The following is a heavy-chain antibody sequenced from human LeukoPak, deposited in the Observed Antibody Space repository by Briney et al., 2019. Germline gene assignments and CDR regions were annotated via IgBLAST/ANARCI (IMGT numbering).Heavy chain of an antibody. D-gene: IGHD3-22*01. CDR3: ASALTITMIVGGAFDI. CDR2: ISYDGSNK. Sequence: GGSLRLSCAASGFTFSSYGMHWVRQAPGKGLEWVAVISYDGSNKYYADPVKGRFTISRDNSKNTLYLHMNSLRAEDTAVYYCASALTITMIVGGAFDIWGQGTMVTVSS. J-gene: IGHJ3*02. V-gene: IGHV3-30*03. CDR1: GFTFSSYG.